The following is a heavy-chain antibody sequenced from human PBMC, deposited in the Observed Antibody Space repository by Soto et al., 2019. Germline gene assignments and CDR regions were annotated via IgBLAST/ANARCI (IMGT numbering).Heavy chain of an antibody. CDR1: GFTFSSYD. D-gene: IGHD6-13*01. V-gene: IGHV3-13*01. J-gene: IGHJ4*02. Sequence: HPEGSLRLACAASGFTFSSYDMHWVRQATGKGLEWVSAIGTAGDTYYPGSVKGRFTISRENAKNSLYLQMNSLRAGDTAVYYCARGSIAAAGALDYWGQGTLVTVSS. CDR3: ARGSIAAAGALDY. CDR2: IGTAGDT.